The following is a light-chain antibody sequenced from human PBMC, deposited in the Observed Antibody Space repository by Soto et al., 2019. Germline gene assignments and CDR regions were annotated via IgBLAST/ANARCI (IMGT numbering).Light chain of an antibody. Sequence: FMLSQTHSVSESPGKAVTISCTGTGGSIARNYVQWYQQRPGSAPSTVIYEDNQRPSGVPDRFSGSIDSSSNSASLTISGLKTEDEADYYCQSFHTDTQQVVFGGGTKLTVL. CDR1: GGSIARNY. V-gene: IGLV6-57*02. J-gene: IGLJ2*01. CDR2: EDN. CDR3: QSFHTDTQQVV.